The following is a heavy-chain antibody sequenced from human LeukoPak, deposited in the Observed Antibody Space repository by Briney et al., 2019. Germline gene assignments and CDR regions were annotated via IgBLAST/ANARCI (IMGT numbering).Heavy chain of an antibody. CDR1: GFTFSIYG. Sequence: GGSLRLSCAASGFTFSIYGMSWVRQAPGKGLEWLSAISPDSIFKYYVDSVKGRFTISRDNSKNTLYLQMNSLRAEDTAVYYCASSSYGYYGYAFDIWGQGTMVTVSS. D-gene: IGHD3-10*01. V-gene: IGHV3-23*01. CDR2: ISPDSIFK. CDR3: ASSSYGYYGYAFDI. J-gene: IGHJ3*02.